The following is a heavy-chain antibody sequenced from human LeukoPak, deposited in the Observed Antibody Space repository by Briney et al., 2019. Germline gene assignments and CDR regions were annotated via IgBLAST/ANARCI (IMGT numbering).Heavy chain of an antibody. CDR2: INPNSGGT. V-gene: IGHV1-2*02. Sequence: ASVKVSCKASGYTFTGYYIHWLRQAPGQGLEWMGFINPNSGGTNYAQKFQGRVTMTRDTSISTAYMELSSPTSDDTAVYYCARAAFYYDSSGHSPDFDYWGQGTLVTVSS. J-gene: IGHJ4*02. CDR1: GYTFTGYY. CDR3: ARAAFYYDSSGHSPDFDY. D-gene: IGHD3-22*01.